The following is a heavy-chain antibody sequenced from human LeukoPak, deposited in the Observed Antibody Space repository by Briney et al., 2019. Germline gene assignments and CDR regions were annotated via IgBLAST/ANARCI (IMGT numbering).Heavy chain of an antibody. CDR1: GYTFTGYY. D-gene: IGHD3-3*01. CDR3: AREGVLRFLEWYPRGAFDI. V-gene: IGHV1-2*02. CDR2: INPNSGGT. Sequence: ASVKVSCKASGYTFTGYYMHWARQAPGQGLEWMGWINPNSGGTNYAQKFQGRVTMTRDTSISTAYMELSRLRSDDTAVYYCAREGVLRFLEWYPRGAFDIWGQGTMVTVSS. J-gene: IGHJ3*02.